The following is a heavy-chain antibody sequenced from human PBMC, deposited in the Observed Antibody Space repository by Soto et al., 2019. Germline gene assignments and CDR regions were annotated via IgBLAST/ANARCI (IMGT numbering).Heavy chain of an antibody. V-gene: IGHV1-69*02. CDR2: INPILSMS. J-gene: IGHJ4*02. D-gene: IGHD3-10*01. Sequence: QVQLVQSGAEVKKPGSSVKVSCKASGDTFSFYTINWVRQAPGLGLEWVGRINPILSMSNYAQKFQDRVTMTADKSTSTAHMELRSLRSEDTAMYYCAASYGSGYRAFDYWGQGALVTVSS. CDR3: AASYGSGYRAFDY. CDR1: GDTFSFYT.